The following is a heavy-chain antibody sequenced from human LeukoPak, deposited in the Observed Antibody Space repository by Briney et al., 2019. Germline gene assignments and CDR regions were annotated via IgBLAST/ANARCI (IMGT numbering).Heavy chain of an antibody. CDR3: ARDPLGYCSGGSCYFDY. V-gene: IGHV3-21*01. Sequence: PGGSLRLSCAASGFTFSNAWMNWVRQAPGKGLEWVSSISSSSSYIYYADSVKGRFTISRDNAKNSLYLQMNSLRAEDTAVYYCARDPLGYCSGGSCYFDYWGQGTLVTVSS. CDR2: ISSSSSYI. J-gene: IGHJ4*02. D-gene: IGHD2-15*01. CDR1: GFTFSNAW.